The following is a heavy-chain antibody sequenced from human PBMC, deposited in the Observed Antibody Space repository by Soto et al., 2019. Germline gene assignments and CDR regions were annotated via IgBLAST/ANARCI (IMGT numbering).Heavy chain of an antibody. Sequence: EVQLVESGGGLVKPGGSLRLSCAASGFTFSSYSMNWVRQAPGKGLEWVSSISSSSSYIYYADSVKGRFTISRDNAKNSLYLQMNRLRAEDTAVYYCARDYGRFGELTWFDPWGQGTLVTVSS. CDR2: ISSSSSYI. V-gene: IGHV3-21*01. CDR3: ARDYGRFGELTWFDP. J-gene: IGHJ5*02. D-gene: IGHD3-10*01. CDR1: GFTFSSYS.